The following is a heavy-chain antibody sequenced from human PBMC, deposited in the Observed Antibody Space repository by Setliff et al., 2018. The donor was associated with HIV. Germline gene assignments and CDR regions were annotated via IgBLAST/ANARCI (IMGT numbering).Heavy chain of an antibody. CDR2: IIPIFGSP. CDR1: GGNLGSFA. J-gene: IGHJ3*01. V-gene: IGHV1-69*13. CDR3: AAPMYYFGIDAFDV. D-gene: IGHD3-10*01. Sequence: GASVKVSCKPSGGNLGSFAFSWVRQAPGQGLEWVGGIIPIFGSPDYAQKFQGRVTITADESTSIVYMELNSLRPEDTAVYYCAAPMYYFGIDAFDVWGQGTMVTVSS.